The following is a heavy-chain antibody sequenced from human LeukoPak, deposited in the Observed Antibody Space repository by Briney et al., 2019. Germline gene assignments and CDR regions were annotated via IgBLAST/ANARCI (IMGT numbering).Heavy chain of an antibody. J-gene: IGHJ4*02. Sequence: DPGGSLRLSCAASGFTFSNFWMTWVRQAPGKGLEWVANIKQDGSEKYYLDSVKGRFTISRDNAKNSLYLQMNSLRAEDTAVYYCARVNTYDSSGYRYDYWGQGTLVTVSS. D-gene: IGHD3-22*01. CDR3: ARVNTYDSSGYRYDY. CDR1: GFTFSNFW. CDR2: IKQDGSEK. V-gene: IGHV3-7*03.